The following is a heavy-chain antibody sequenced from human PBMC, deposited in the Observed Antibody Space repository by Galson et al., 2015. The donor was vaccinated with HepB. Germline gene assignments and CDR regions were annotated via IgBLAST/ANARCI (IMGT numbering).Heavy chain of an antibody. D-gene: IGHD7-27*01. Sequence: SVKVSCKASGYTFTSYYMHWVRQAPGQGLEWMGIINPSGGSTSYAQKLQGRVTMTRDTSTSTVYMELSSLRSEDTAMYYCARSLLGIYDYWGQGTLVTVSS. CDR1: GYTFTSYY. CDR2: INPSGGST. V-gene: IGHV1-46*04. J-gene: IGHJ4*02. CDR3: ARSLLGIYDY.